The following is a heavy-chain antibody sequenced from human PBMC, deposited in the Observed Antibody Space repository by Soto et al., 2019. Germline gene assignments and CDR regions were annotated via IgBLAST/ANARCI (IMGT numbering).Heavy chain of an antibody. D-gene: IGHD3-10*01. CDR1: GGSISSGGYY. CDR3: ARVGSGDSHNAFDI. Sequence: QVQLQESGPGLVKPSQTLSLTCTVSGGSISSGGYYWSWIRQHPGKGLEWIGYIYYSGSTYYNPSLTSRVTISVDTSKNQFSLKLSSVTAADTAVYYCARVGSGDSHNAFDIWGQGTMVTVSS. CDR2: IYYSGST. J-gene: IGHJ3*02. V-gene: IGHV4-31*03.